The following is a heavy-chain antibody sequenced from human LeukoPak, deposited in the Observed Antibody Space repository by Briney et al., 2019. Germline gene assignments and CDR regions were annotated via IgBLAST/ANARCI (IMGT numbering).Heavy chain of an antibody. V-gene: IGHV4-4*09. Sequence: SETLSLTCAVYGGSISSYYWSWIRQPPGKGLEWIGYIYTSGSTNYNPSLKSRVTISVDTSKNQFSLKLSSVTAADTAVYYCARRSSSRSAVDYWGQGTLVTVSS. D-gene: IGHD6-6*01. CDR2: IYTSGST. CDR3: ARRSSSRSAVDY. J-gene: IGHJ4*02. CDR1: GGSISSYY.